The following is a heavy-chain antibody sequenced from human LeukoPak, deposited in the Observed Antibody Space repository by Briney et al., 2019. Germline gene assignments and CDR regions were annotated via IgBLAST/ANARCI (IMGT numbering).Heavy chain of an antibody. CDR3: ARSEGSFCSGANCHAFDI. D-gene: IGHD2-15*01. V-gene: IGHV4-34*01. Sequence: SETLSLTCAVYGGSFSGYYWSWIRQPPGKGLEWIGSIYHSGSTYYNPSLKSRVTISVDTSKNQFSLKLSSVTAADTALYYCARSEGSFCSGANCHAFDIWGQGAMVTVSS. J-gene: IGHJ3*02. CDR2: IYHSGST. CDR1: GGSFSGYY.